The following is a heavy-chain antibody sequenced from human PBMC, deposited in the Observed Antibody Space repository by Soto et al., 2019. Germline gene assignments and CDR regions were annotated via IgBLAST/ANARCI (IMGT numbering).Heavy chain of an antibody. J-gene: IGHJ5*02. Sequence: QVQLVQSGAEVKKPGASVKVSCKASGYTFTSYAMHWVRQAPGQRLEWMGWINAGNGNTKYSQKFQGRVTITGDTSASTAYMELSSLRSEDTAVYYCAGERGRFAVVPAADWFDPWGQGTLVTVSS. CDR1: GYTFTSYA. CDR2: INAGNGNT. D-gene: IGHD2-2*01. V-gene: IGHV1-3*01. CDR3: AGERGRFAVVPAADWFDP.